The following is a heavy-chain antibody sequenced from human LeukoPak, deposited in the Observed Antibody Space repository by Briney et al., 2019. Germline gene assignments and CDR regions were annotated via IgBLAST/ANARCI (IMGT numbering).Heavy chain of an antibody. J-gene: IGHJ4*02. CDR1: GFTFYSYA. CDR2: ISGNGDTT. V-gene: IGHV3-23*01. D-gene: IGHD3-10*01. CDR3: AKYFASGSRNFDS. Sequence: GGSLRLSCAASGFTFYSYAMSWVRQAPGKGLEGVSAISGNGDTTPYADSVKDRSTISRDNSKNILYLQMYSLRAEDTAVYYCAKYFASGSRNFDSWGQGTLVTVSS.